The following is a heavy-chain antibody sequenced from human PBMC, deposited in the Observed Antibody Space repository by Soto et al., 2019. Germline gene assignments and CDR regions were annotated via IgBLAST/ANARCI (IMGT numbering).Heavy chain of an antibody. V-gene: IGHV3-30*03. CDR1: GFTFSSYG. Sequence: QVQVVESGGGVVQPGRSLRLSCAASGFTFSSYGMHWVRQAPGKGLEWVAVISYDGSNKYYADSVKGRFTISRDNSKNTRYLQMNSLRAEDTAVYYCAPWFGAFDYWGQGTLVTVSS. J-gene: IGHJ4*02. CDR3: APWFGAFDY. D-gene: IGHD3-10*01. CDR2: ISYDGSNK.